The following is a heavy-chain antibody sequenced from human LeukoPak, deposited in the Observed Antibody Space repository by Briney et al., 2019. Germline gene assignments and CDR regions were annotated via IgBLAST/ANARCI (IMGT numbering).Heavy chain of an antibody. V-gene: IGHV3-30*04. J-gene: IGHJ4*02. D-gene: IGHD5-18*01. CDR1: GFTFSSYA. Sequence: PGGSLRLSCAASGFTFSSYAMHWVRQAPGKGLEWVAVISYDGSNKYYADSVKGRFTISRDNSKNTLYLQMNSLRAEDTAVYYCASSGYSYGSFDYWGQGTLVTVSS. CDR3: ASSGYSYGSFDY. CDR2: ISYDGSNK.